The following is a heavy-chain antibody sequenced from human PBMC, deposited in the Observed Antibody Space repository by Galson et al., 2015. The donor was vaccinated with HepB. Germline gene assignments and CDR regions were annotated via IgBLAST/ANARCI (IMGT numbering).Heavy chain of an antibody. J-gene: IGHJ4*02. CDR3: ARGQGYDYIWGSYTYDY. Sequence: CKASGYTFTSYAMHWVRQAPGQRLEWMGWIDAGNGNTKYSQKFQGRVTITRDTSASTAYMELSSLRSEDTAVYYCARGQGYDYIWGSYTYDYWGQGTLVTVSS. CDR2: IDAGNGNT. CDR1: GYTFTSYA. D-gene: IGHD3-16*01. V-gene: IGHV1-3*01.